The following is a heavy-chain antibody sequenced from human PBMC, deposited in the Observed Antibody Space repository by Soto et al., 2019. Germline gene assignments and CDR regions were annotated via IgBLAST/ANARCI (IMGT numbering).Heavy chain of an antibody. Sequence: PSETLSLTCTVSGGSISSYYWSWIRQPPGKGLEWIGYIYYSGSTNYNPSLKSRVTISVDTSKNQFSLKLSSVTAADTAVYYCARVIKTYDIHDAFDIWGQGTMVTVSS. CDR3: ARVIKTYDIHDAFDI. J-gene: IGHJ3*02. D-gene: IGHD3-9*01. V-gene: IGHV4-59*01. CDR1: GGSISSYY. CDR2: IYYSGST.